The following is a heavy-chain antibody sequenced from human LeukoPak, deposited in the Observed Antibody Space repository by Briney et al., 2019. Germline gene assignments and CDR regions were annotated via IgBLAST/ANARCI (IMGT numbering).Heavy chain of an antibody. Sequence: ASVKVSCQASGYTFTGYYIHWVRQAPGQGLEWMGWINSNSGATNYAQKFQGRVTMTRDTSISTAYMELTRLGSDDTAVYYCARDGSLGYWGQGTLVTVSS. V-gene: IGHV1-2*02. D-gene: IGHD5-12*01. J-gene: IGHJ4*02. CDR1: GYTFTGYY. CDR3: ARDGSLGY. CDR2: INSNSGAT.